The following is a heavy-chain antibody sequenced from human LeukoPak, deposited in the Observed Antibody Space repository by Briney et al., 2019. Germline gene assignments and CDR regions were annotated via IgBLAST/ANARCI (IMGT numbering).Heavy chain of an antibody. CDR3: ARAVYDYVWGSYRPHAFDI. V-gene: IGHV4-34*01. CDR2: INHSGST. Sequence: PSETLSLTCAVYGGSFSGYYWSWIRQPPGKGLEWIWEINHSGSTNYNPSLKSRVTISVDTSKNQFSLKLSSVTAADTAVYYCARAVYDYVWGSYRPHAFDIWGQGTMVTVSS. CDR1: GGSFSGYY. D-gene: IGHD3-16*02. J-gene: IGHJ3*02.